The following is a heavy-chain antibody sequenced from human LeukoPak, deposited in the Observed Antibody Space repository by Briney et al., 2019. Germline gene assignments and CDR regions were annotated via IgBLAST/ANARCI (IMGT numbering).Heavy chain of an antibody. D-gene: IGHD1-26*01. CDR1: GGSISSYY. V-gene: IGHV4-59*01. Sequence: SETLSLTCTVSGGSISSYYWSWIRQPPGKGLEWSGYIYYSGSTNYTPSLKSRVTISVDTSKNQFSLKLSSVTAADTAVYYCARTPREVWFDPWGQGTLVTVSS. CDR2: IYYSGST. J-gene: IGHJ5*02. CDR3: ARTPREVWFDP.